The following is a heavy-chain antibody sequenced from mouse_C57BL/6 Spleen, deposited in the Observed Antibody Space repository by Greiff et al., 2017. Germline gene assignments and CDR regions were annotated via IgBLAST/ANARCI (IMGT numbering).Heavy chain of an antibody. Sequence: QVQLQQPGAELVKPGASVKLSCKASGYTFTSYWMHWVKQRPGQGLEWIGMIHPNSGSTNYNEKFKSKATLTVDKSSSTAYMQLSSLTSEDSAVYYCARSYYGSSYSFDYWGQGTTLTVSS. V-gene: IGHV1-64*01. CDR1: GYTFTSYW. CDR2: IHPNSGST. J-gene: IGHJ2*01. CDR3: ARSYYGSSYSFDY. D-gene: IGHD1-1*01.